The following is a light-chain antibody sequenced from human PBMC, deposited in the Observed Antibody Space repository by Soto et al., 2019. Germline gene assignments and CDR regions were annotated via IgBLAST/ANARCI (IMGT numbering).Light chain of an antibody. V-gene: IGKV3-20*01. CDR2: GAS. CDR3: QQFGNSPYT. Sequence: EIVLTQSPGTLSLSPGERATLSCRASQSVSSSYLAWYQQKPVQTPRLLIYGASSRATGIPDRFSGSGSGTDFTLTTSRLEPEDFAVYYCQQFGNSPYTFGQGTKLDIK. CDR1: QSVSSSY. J-gene: IGKJ2*01.